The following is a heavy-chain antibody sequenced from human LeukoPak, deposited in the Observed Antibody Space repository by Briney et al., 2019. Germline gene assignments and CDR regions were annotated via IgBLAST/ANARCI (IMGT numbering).Heavy chain of an antibody. D-gene: IGHD3-10*01. CDR2: ISRSGGST. CDR1: GFTFSNYA. CDR3: AKRSLTMVRGVFDY. Sequence: GGSLRLSCAASGFTFSNYAMNWVRQAPGRGLEWVSGISRSGGSTYYVDSVKGRFTISRDNSKNTMCLQMNSLRAEDTAVYCCAKRSLTMVRGVFDYWGQGILVTVSS. J-gene: IGHJ4*02. V-gene: IGHV3-23*01.